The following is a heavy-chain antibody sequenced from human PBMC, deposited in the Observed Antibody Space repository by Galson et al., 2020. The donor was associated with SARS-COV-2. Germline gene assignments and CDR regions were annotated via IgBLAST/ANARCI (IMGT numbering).Heavy chain of an antibody. CDR3: ARPYRGSYYGYFDY. CDR2: ISYDGSNK. CDR1: GFTFSSYA. D-gene: IGHD1-26*01. J-gene: IGHJ4*02. V-gene: IGHV3-30*04. Sequence: GGSLRLSCAASGFTFSSYAIHWVRQAPGKGLERVAVISYDGSNKYYADPVKGRFTIPRENSKNTLYLQMNGRRAEDTAVFYWARPYRGSYYGYFDYWGQGTRVTVSS.